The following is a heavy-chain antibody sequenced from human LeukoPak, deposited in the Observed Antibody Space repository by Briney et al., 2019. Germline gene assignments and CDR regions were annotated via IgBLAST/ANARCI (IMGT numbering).Heavy chain of an antibody. CDR1: GFTFSSYS. CDR3: ARSTMSKNFDY. D-gene: IGHD3-10*02. J-gene: IGHJ4*02. CDR2: ISSSSSYI. V-gene: IGHV3-21*01. Sequence: GGSLRLSCAASGFTFSSYSMNWVRQAPGKGLEWVSSISSSSSYIYYADSVKGRFTISRDNAKNSLYLQMNSLRAEDTAVYYCARSTMSKNFDYWGQGTLVTVSS.